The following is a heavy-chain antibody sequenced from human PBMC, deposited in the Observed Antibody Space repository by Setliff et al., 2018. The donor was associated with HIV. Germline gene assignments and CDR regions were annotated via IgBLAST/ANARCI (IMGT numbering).Heavy chain of an antibody. J-gene: IGHJ4*02. CDR1: GVSISGHF. D-gene: IGHD5-12*01. CDR3: ASYRKAERWLQLGGNFDY. V-gene: IGHV4-4*09. Sequence: SETLSLTCFVSGVSISGHFWGWIRQPPGKGLEWIGYIYTSGTTEYNPSLDSRVTISVDTSRDQFSLKLSSVTAADTAVYYCASYRKAERWLQLGGNFDYWGQGTLVTVSS. CDR2: IYTSGTT.